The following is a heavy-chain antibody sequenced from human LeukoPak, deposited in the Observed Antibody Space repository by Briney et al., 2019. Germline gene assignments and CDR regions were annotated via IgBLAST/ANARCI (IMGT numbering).Heavy chain of an antibody. J-gene: IGHJ5*02. CDR1: GFTFSVRY. CDR3: ARDRAVSVLDSYDL. V-gene: IGHV3-11*04. CDR2: ISTSDRRV. D-gene: IGHD3-10*01. Sequence: PGGSLRLSCTGSGFTFSVRYTASVRQRPGKGLEWLSYISTSDRRVYLADSVKGRFTVSRDDARKSLFLQMNSLTPDDTALYYCARDRAVSVLDSYDLSGQGTMVIVSS.